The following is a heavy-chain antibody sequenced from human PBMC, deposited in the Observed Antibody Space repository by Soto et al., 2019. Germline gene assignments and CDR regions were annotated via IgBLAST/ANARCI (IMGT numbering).Heavy chain of an antibody. V-gene: IGHV1-69*08. CDR2: IIPILGIA. CDR3: ARDLRGSGSDYNPLDY. CDR1: GGTFSSYT. J-gene: IGHJ4*02. Sequence: QVQLVQSGAEVKKPGSSVKVSCKASGGTFSSYTISWVRQAPGQGLEWMGRIIPILGIANYAQKFQGRVTMTEDKSTSTADRELSSLRSEDTAVYDCARDLRGSGSDYNPLDYWGQGTLVTVSS. D-gene: IGHD3-10*01.